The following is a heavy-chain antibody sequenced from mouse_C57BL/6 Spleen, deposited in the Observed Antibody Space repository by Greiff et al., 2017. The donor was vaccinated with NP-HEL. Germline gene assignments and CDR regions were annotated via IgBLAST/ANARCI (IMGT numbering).Heavy chain of an antibody. CDR3: ARDHYGSSYAMDY. Sequence: EVKVEESEGGLVQPGSSMKLSCTASGFTFSDYYMAWVRQVPEKGLEWVANINYDGSSTYYLDSLKSRFIISRDNAKNILYLQMSSLKSEDTATYYCARDHYGSSYAMDYWGQGTSVTVSS. CDR2: INYDGSST. D-gene: IGHD1-1*01. CDR1: GFTFSDYY. J-gene: IGHJ4*01. V-gene: IGHV5-16*01.